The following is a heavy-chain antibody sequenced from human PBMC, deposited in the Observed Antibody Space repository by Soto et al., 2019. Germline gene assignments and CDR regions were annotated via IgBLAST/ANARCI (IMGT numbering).Heavy chain of an antibody. J-gene: IGHJ4*02. CDR2: FDPEDGET. CDR3: ATIAVAGGFDY. CDR1: GGTFSSYT. V-gene: IGHV1-24*01. D-gene: IGHD6-19*01. Sequence: ASVKVSCKASGGTFSSYTISWVRQAPGKGLEWMGGFDPEDGETIYAQKFQGRVTMTEDTSTDTAYMELSSLRSEDTAVYYCATIAVAGGFDYWGQGTLVTVSS.